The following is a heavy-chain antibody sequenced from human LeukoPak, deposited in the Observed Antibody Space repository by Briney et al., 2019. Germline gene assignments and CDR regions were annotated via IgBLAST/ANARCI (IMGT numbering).Heavy chain of an antibody. CDR3: ARDISAKKGQQLAN. J-gene: IGHJ4*02. CDR2: INGDGNEK. D-gene: IGHD6-13*01. Sequence: GGSLRLSCAASGFTFSRFWMTWVRQAPGKGLEYLANINGDGNEKYYVDSVKGRFTISRDNVRNSLFLQMRSLRVEDTAVYYCARDISAKKGQQLANWGQGTLVTVSS. CDR1: GFTFSRFW. V-gene: IGHV3-7*04.